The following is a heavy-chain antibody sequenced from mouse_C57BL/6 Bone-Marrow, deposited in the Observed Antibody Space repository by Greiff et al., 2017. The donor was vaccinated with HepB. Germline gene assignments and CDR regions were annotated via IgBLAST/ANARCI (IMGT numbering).Heavy chain of an antibody. J-gene: IGHJ3*01. CDR2: IDPENGDT. CDR3: TTGLLAY. V-gene: IGHV14-4*01. CDR1: GFNIKDDY. Sequence: VQLQHSGAELVRPGASVKLSCTASGFNIKDDYMHWVKQRPEQGLEWIGWIDPENGDTEYASKFQGKATITADTSSNTAYLQLSSLTSEDAAVYYCTTGLLAYWGQGTLVTVSA.